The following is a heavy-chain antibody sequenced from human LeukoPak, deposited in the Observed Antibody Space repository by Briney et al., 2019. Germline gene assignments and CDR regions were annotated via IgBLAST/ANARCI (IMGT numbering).Heavy chain of an antibody. Sequence: PGGSLRLSCATSGFNFSHYPMHWVRQAPGKGLEWVVVISSDGRNKYYADSVKGRLTVSRDNSKNTLYLQMNSLRPEDTSVFFCARGAYSGYPLGSYFDSWGQGILVTVSS. V-gene: IGHV3-30*04. CDR3: ARGAYSGYPLGSYFDS. CDR2: ISSDGRNK. CDR1: GFNFSHYP. J-gene: IGHJ4*02. D-gene: IGHD6-25*01.